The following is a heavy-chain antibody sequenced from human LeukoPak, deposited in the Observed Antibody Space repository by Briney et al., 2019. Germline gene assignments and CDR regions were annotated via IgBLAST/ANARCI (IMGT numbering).Heavy chain of an antibody. Sequence: SETLSLTCTVSGGPISSYYWSWIRQPAGKGLEWIGYIYYSGTTKYNPSLNSRVTILVDTSKNQFSLKLSSVTAADTAVYYCARHGYCSGGTCWVNWGQGTLVTVSS. V-gene: IGHV4-59*08. CDR1: GGPISSYY. CDR2: IYYSGTT. J-gene: IGHJ4*02. D-gene: IGHD2-15*01. CDR3: ARHGYCSGGTCWVN.